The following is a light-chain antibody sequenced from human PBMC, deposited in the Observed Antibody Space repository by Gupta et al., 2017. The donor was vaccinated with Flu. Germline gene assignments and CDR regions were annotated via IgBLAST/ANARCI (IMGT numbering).Light chain of an antibody. CDR1: QSISDW. V-gene: IGKV1-5*03. CDR2: KAS. Sequence: PSTLSPSVGDRVTITCRASQSISDWLAWYQQKPGRAPKLLISKASSLEGGVPSRFSGSGSGTEFTLTISSLQPDDFATYYCQHYNSYPYTFGQGTRLEIK. J-gene: IGKJ2*01. CDR3: QHYNSYPYT.